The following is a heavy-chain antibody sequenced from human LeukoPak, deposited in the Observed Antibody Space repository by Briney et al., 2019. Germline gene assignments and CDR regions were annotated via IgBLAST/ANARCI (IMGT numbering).Heavy chain of an antibody. CDR3: VRDRVGGSLDY. V-gene: IGHV3-48*01. Sequence: GGSLRLSCSPSGFTLSSYSMNWVRQAPGKGLEWVAFIDTTSRTMYYAGSVKGRFSISRDNAKNSLFLQMNSLRVEDTAVYYCVRDRVGGSLDYWGQGTLVSVFS. D-gene: IGHD1-26*01. CDR2: IDTTSRTM. J-gene: IGHJ4*02. CDR1: GFTLSSYS.